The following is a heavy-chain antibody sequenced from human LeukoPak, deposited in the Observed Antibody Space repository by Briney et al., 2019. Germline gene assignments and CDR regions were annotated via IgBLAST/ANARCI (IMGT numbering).Heavy chain of an antibody. Sequence: GGSLRLSCAASGFSFIGDYIHWVRQAPGKGLEYVSAISGNGVTTHYTNSVKGRFTISRDSSKNTVYLQMGSLTTEDTAVYYCARDTNREQDIWGQGTTVTVSS. CDR1: GFSFIGDY. V-gene: IGHV3-64*01. D-gene: IGHD3-3*01. CDR2: ISGNGVTT. CDR3: ARDTNREQDI. J-gene: IGHJ6*02.